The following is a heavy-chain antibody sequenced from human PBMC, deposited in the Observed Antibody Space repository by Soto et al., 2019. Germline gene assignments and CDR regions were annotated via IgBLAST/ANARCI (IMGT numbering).Heavy chain of an antibody. Sequence: APVKVSCKASGYTFTSYGISWVRQAPGQGLEWMGWISAYNGNTNYAQKLQGRVTMTTDTSTSTAYMELRSLRSDDTAVYYCARDRGIAVPASFDYWGQGTLVTVSS. D-gene: IGHD6-19*01. J-gene: IGHJ4*02. CDR2: ISAYNGNT. CDR3: ARDRGIAVPASFDY. CDR1: GYTFTSYG. V-gene: IGHV1-18*01.